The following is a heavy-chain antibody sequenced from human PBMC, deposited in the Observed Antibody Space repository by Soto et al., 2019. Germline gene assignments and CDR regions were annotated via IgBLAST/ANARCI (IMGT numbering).Heavy chain of an antibody. V-gene: IGHV4-34*01. CDR3: ARGDSVVAATGRSYDP. J-gene: IGHJ5*02. Sequence: SGTPFPTLAFYGGALRGYYLGWGPPPPGKGLEWIGEINHSGSTNYNPSLKSRVTISVDTSKNQFSLKLSSVTAADTAVYYCARGDSVVAATGRSYDPWGQGTLVTLSS. CDR2: INHSGST. D-gene: IGHD2-15*01. CDR1: GGALRGYY.